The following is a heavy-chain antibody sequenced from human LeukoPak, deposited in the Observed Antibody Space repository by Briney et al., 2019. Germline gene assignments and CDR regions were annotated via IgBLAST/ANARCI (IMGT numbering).Heavy chain of an antibody. CDR2: IYSGGST. Sequence: GGSLRLSCAASGSTVRSNYMSWVRQAPGKGLEWGSVIYSGGSTYYADSVKGRLPTSRDNSTTTLYLQVNSLRAEATAVNYCARVDRYYYYYMDVWGKGTTVTLSS. CDR3: ARVDRYYYYYMDV. V-gene: IGHV3-53*05. J-gene: IGHJ6*03. CDR1: GSTVRSNY.